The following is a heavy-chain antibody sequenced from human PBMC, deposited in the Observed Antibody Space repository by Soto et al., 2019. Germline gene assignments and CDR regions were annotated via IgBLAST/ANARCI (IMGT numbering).Heavy chain of an antibody. V-gene: IGHV1-46*01. CDR2: INPSGGST. CDR3: ARFGPSRPPFDY. D-gene: IGHD3-10*01. Sequence: GASVKVSCKASGCTFTSYYMHWVRQAPGQGLEWMGIINPSGGSTSYAQKFQGRVTMTRDTSTSTVYMELSSLRSEDTAVYYCARFGPSRPPFDYWGQGTLVTVSS. J-gene: IGHJ4*02. CDR1: GCTFTSYY.